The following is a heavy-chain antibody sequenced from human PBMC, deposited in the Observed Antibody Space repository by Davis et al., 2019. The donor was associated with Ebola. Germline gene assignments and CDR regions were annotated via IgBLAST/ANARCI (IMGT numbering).Heavy chain of an antibody. CDR2: IKQDGSEK. D-gene: IGHD5/OR15-5a*01. V-gene: IGHV3-7*01. J-gene: IGHJ4*02. Sequence: LSLTCAASGFTFSSYWMSWVRQAPGKGLEWVANIKQDGSEKYYVDSVKGRFTISRDNAKNSLYLQMNSLRAEDTAVYYCARQHDPSTPAPGFWGQGTLVTVSS. CDR3: ARQHDPSTPAPGF. CDR1: GFTFSSYW.